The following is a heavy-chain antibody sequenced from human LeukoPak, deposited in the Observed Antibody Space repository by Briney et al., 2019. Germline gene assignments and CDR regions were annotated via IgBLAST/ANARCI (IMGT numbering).Heavy chain of an antibody. CDR3: PRGQALDSSGYYPIDH. CDR1: GFTFRSYW. J-gene: IGHJ5*02. D-gene: IGHD3-22*01. CDR2: ISSSSSYI. Sequence: GVSLRLSCAASGFTFRSYWMLGVRQAPGKGLEWVSSISSSSSYIFYEDSVKGRFTISRDNAKNSLYLQMHSLRAEDTAVYYCPRGQALDSSGYYPIDHWGQGTLLRVSP. V-gene: IGHV3-21*01.